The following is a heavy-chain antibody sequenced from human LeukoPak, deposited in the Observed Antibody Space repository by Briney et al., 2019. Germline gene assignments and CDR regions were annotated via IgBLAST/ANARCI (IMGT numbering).Heavy chain of an antibody. V-gene: IGHV3-11*01. Sequence: PGGSLRLACAASGFTFSDHYMTWIRQAPGKGLEWVAHISNTSRTRNYADSVKGRFTISRDNGGNSLYLQMNSLRVDDTGVYYCARDPSAFRHWGQGTLVIVSS. CDR1: GFTFSDHY. CDR3: ARDPSAFRH. CDR2: ISNTSRTR. J-gene: IGHJ1*01.